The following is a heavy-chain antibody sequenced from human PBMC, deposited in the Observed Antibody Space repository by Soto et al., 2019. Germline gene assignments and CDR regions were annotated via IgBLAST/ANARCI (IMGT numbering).Heavy chain of an antibody. CDR1: GFTVSSNY. J-gene: IGHJ4*02. V-gene: IGHV3-66*01. D-gene: IGHD5-12*01. CDR2: IYSGGST. CDR3: ARYLEYSGYDVFDY. Sequence: GSLRLSCAASGFTVSSNYMSWVRQAPGKGLEWVSVIYSGGSTYYADSVKGRFTISRDNSKNTLYLQMNSLRAEDTAVYYCARYLEYSGYDVFDYWDQGTLVTVSS.